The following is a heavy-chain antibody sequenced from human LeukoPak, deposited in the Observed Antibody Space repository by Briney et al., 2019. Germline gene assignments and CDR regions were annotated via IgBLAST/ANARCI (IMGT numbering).Heavy chain of an antibody. J-gene: IGHJ3*02. CDR1: GGTFSSYA. Sequence: GASVKVSCKASGGTFSSYAISWVRQAPGQGLEWMGGIIPIFGTANYAQKFQGRVTITADESTSTAYMELSSLRSEDTAVYYCARDHSGYDRNDAFDIWGQGTMVTVSS. D-gene: IGHD5-12*01. V-gene: IGHV1-69*13. CDR2: IIPIFGTA. CDR3: ARDHSGYDRNDAFDI.